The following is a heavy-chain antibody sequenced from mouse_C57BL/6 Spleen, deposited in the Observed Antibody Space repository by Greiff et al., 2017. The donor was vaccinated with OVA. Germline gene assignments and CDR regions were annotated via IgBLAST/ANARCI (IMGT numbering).Heavy chain of an antibody. D-gene: IGHD2-3*01. CDR2: IYPGDGDT. CDR3: ARNDGYYDYAMDY. Sequence: VQLKESGPELVKPGASVKISCKASGYAFSSSWMNWVKQRPGKGLEWIGRIYPGDGDTNYNGKFKGKATLTADKSSSTAYMQLSSLTSEDSAVYFCARNDGYYDYAMDYWGQGTSVTVSS. V-gene: IGHV1-82*01. CDR1: GYAFSSSW. J-gene: IGHJ4*01.